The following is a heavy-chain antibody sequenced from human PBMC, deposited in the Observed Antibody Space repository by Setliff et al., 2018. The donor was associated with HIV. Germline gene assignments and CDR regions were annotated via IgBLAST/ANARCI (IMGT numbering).Heavy chain of an antibody. J-gene: IGHJ3*02. V-gene: IGHV3-9*01. Sequence: PGGSLRLSCTASGFTFGDYAMHWVRQAPGKGLEWVSGVTSNSGNIDYADSVKGRFTISRDNAKNSLYLQMNSLRAEDTAVYYCANGRAFDIWGQGTMVTVSS. CDR2: VTSNSGNI. CDR1: GFTFGDYA. CDR3: ANGRAFDI.